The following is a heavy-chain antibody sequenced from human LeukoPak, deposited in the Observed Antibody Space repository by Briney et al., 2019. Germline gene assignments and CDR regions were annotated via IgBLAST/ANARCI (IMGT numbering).Heavy chain of an antibody. CDR3: ARRSGSYYQLDY. Sequence: SVKVSCKASGGTFSSYAISWVRRAPGQGLEWMGGIIPIFGTANYAQKFQGRVTITADESTSTAYMELSSLRSEDTAVYYCARRSGSYYQLDYWGQGTLVTVSS. D-gene: IGHD1-26*01. J-gene: IGHJ4*02. CDR1: GGTFSSYA. V-gene: IGHV1-69*13. CDR2: IIPIFGTA.